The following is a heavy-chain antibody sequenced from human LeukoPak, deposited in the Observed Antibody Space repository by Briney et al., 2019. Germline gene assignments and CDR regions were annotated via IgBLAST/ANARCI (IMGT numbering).Heavy chain of an antibody. J-gene: IGHJ5*02. CDR1: GYTFTVYY. CDR3: ARAPLGYNWFDP. V-gene: IGHV1-2*06. Sequence: ASVTVSFTASGYTFTVYYMHWVRQAPGQGLEWMGRINPNSGGTNYAQKFQGRVTMTKDTSISTGYMELSRLRSDDTAVYYCARAPLGYNWFDPWGQGTLVTVSS. D-gene: IGHD3-10*01. CDR2: INPNSGGT.